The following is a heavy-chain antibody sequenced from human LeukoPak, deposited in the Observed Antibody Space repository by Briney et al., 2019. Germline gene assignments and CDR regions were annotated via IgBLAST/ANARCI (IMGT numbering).Heavy chain of an antibody. CDR3: ASSGPTGYYFQDAFDI. CDR1: GYTFTNYD. J-gene: IGHJ3*02. Sequence: ASVKVSCKASGYTFTNYDINWVRQATGQGLEWMGWMNPNSGNTGYAQKFQGRVTMTRNTSITTAYMELSSLRSEDTAVYYCASSGPTGYYFQDAFDIWGQGTMVTTSS. D-gene: IGHD3-9*01. V-gene: IGHV1-8*01. CDR2: MNPNSGNT.